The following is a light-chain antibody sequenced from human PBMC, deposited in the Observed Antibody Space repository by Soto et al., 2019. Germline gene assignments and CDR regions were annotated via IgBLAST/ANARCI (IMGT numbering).Light chain of an antibody. CDR2: YDD. CDR3: EPRDLRLNGHV. Sequence: QSVLTQPPSVSEAPRQRVTISCSGSSSNIGNNAVNWYQQLPGKAPKLLIYYDDLLPSGVSDRFSGSKSGTSASLAISGLQSEDEADYYCEPRDLRLNGHVFGPGTKVTV. V-gene: IGLV1-36*01. CDR1: SSNIGNNA. J-gene: IGLJ1*01.